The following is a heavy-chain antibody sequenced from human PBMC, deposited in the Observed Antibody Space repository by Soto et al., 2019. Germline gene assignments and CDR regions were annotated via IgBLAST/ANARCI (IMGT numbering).Heavy chain of an antibody. CDR3: ARGLVVVISKDWFDP. J-gene: IGHJ5*02. CDR2: ISDDGRHK. CDR1: GFTFSSYW. V-gene: IGHV3-30*03. Sequence: PGGSLRLSCAASGFTFSSYWMSWVRQAPGKGLEWVAVISDDGRHKDYADSVKGRFTISKDNSKNTVYLQMSSLRPEDTAVYYSARGLVVVISKDWFDPWGQGTLVTVSS. D-gene: IGHD3-22*01.